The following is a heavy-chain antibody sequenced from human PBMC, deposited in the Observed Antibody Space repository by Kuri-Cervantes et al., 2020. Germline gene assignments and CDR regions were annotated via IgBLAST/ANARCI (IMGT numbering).Heavy chain of an antibody. D-gene: IGHD2-21*02. V-gene: IGHV3-7*01. CDR2: IKQDGSEK. CDR1: GFRFSNYW. Sequence: GGSLRLSCAASGFRFSNYWMNWVRQAPGKGLEWVANIKQDGSEKYYVDSVKGRFTISRDNAKNSLYLQMNSLRAEDTAVYYCAREGVVVVTAINAFDIWGQGTMVTVSS. CDR3: AREGVVVVTAINAFDI. J-gene: IGHJ3*02.